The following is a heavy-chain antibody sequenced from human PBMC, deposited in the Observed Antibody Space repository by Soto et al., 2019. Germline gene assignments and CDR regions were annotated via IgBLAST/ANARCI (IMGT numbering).Heavy chain of an antibody. CDR2: LGFDGGGR. D-gene: IGHD1-26*01. CDR1: GFDFSSYG. J-gene: IGHJ6*02. V-gene: IGHV3-33*01. CDR3: AREPVGPDYAMDV. Sequence: QMQLVESGGGVVQPGTSLRLSCAASGFDFSSYGMHWVRQTPGKGLEWVAVLGFDGGGRYYADSVKGRFTISRDNSKKMLYLQMDSLRAGDTALYYCAREPVGPDYAMDVWGQGTTVTVSS.